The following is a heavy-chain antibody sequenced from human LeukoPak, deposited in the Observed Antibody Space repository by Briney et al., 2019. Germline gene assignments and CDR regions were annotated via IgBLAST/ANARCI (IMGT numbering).Heavy chain of an antibody. V-gene: IGHV3-30*03. D-gene: IGHD3-10*01. CDR1: GFTFSSYG. J-gene: IGHJ4*02. CDR2: ISYDGSNK. CDR3: AIACYGWGIPDY. Sequence: PGGSLRLSCAAAGFTFSSYGMHCVRQAPGKGLEWVAVISYDGSNKYYADSVKGRFTISRDNSKNTLYLQMNSLRAEDTAVYYCAIACYGWGIPDYCGQGTLVTVSS.